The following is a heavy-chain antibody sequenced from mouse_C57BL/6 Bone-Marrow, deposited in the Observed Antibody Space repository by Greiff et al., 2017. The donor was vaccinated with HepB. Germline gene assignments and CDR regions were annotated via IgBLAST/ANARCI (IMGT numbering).Heavy chain of an antibody. CDR2: INSDGGST. D-gene: IGHD2-4*01. J-gene: IGHJ3*01. V-gene: IGHV5-2*01. CDR3: AIYYDYDEGWFAY. CDR1: EYEFPSHD. Sequence: EVKLMESGGGLVQPGESLKLSCESNEYEFPSHDMSWVRKTPEKRLELVAAINSDGGSTYYPDTMERRFIISRDNTKKTLYLQMSSLRSEDTALYYCAIYYDYDEGWFAYWGQGTLVTVSA.